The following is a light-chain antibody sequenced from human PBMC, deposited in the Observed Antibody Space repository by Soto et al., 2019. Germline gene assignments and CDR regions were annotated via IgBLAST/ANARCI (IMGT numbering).Light chain of an antibody. CDR2: DNN. J-gene: IGLJ3*02. CDR3: GTWDSSLRVGV. Sequence: QSMLTQPPSVSAAPGQKVTISCSGSSSNIGDNSVSWYQQLPGTAPKLLIYDNNKRPSGIPTRVSGSKFGTSATLDITGLQTGDEADYYCGTWDSSLRVGVFGGGTKVTVL. V-gene: IGLV1-51*01. CDR1: SSNIGDNS.